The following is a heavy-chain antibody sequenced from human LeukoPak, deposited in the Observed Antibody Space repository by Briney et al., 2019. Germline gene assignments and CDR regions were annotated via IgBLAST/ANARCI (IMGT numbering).Heavy chain of an antibody. CDR2: IYHSGST. D-gene: IGHD1-26*01. CDR3: ARVSSGSGANY. V-gene: IGHV4-39*07. J-gene: IGHJ4*02. Sequence: AETLSLTCTVSGGSISSSSYYWGWIRQPPRKGLEWIGEIYHSGSTNYNPSLKSRVTISVDKSKNQFSLKLSSVTAADTAVYYCARVSSGSGANYWGQGTLVAVSS. CDR1: GGSISSSSYY.